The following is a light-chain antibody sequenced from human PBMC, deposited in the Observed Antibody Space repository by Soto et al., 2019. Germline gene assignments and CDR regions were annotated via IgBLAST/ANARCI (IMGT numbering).Light chain of an antibody. V-gene: IGKV3-11*01. CDR3: QQRSNWLT. CDR2: DAS. CDR1: QSVSSY. J-gene: IGKJ4*01. Sequence: EIVLTQSPATLSLSPGERATLSCRASQSVSSYLAWYQQQPGQAPRLLIYDASNRATGIPDRFSGSGSGTDFTLTISRLEPEDCAVYYCQQRSNWLTFGGGTKGEIK.